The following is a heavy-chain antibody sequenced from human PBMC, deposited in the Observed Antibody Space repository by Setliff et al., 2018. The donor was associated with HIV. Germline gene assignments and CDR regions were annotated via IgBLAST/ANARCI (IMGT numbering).Heavy chain of an antibody. J-gene: IGHJ3*02. CDR2: IYYSGST. CDR3: ARRQQLWLLYAFDI. D-gene: IGHD5-18*01. CDR1: GGSISSSSYY. Sequence: PSETLSLTCTVSGGSISSSSYYWGWIRQPPGKGLEWIGSIYYSGSTYYNTSLKSRVTISVDTSKNQFSLRLSSVPAADTAVYYCARRQQLWLLYAFDIWGQGTMVTVSS. V-gene: IGHV4-39*01.